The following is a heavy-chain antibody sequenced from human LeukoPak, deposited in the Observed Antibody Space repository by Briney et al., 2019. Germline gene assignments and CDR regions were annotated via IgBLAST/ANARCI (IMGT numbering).Heavy chain of an antibody. Sequence: SETLSLTCTVSSGSFRTYYWSWIRKPPGKGLEWIGYIYYSGSTNYNPSLKSRVTISVDTSKNQFSLKLSSVTAADTAVYYCAREGIAAAGTGCFDYWGQGTLVTVSS. CDR3: AREGIAAAGTGCFDY. J-gene: IGHJ4*02. V-gene: IGHV4-59*12. CDR2: IYYSGST. CDR1: SGSFRTYY. D-gene: IGHD6-13*01.